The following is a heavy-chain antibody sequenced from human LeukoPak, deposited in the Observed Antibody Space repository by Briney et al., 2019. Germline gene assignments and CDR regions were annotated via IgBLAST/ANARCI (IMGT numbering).Heavy chain of an antibody. Sequence: PGGSLRLSCAASGLTFSSYAMSWVRQAPGKGLEWVSAISGSGGSTYYADSVKGRFTISRDNSKNTLYLQMNSLRAEDTAVYYCAKACPVVPAARNRAKYYFDYWGQGALVTVSS. CDR2: ISGSGGST. CDR3: AKACPVVPAARNRAKYYFDY. D-gene: IGHD2-2*01. J-gene: IGHJ4*02. CDR1: GLTFSSYA. V-gene: IGHV3-23*01.